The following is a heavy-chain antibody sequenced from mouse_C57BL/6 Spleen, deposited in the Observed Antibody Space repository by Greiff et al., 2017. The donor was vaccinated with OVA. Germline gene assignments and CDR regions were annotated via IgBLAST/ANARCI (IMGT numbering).Heavy chain of an antibody. CDR2: INPNNGGT. CDR1: GYTFTDYY. Sequence: EVQLQQSGPELVKPGASVKISCKASGYTFTDYYMNWVKQSHGKSLEWIGDINPNNGGTSYNQKFKGKATLTVDKSSSTAYMELRSLTSEDSAVYYCARSSFITTDGDFDYWGQGTTLTVSS. D-gene: IGHD1-1*01. V-gene: IGHV1-26*01. J-gene: IGHJ2*01. CDR3: ARSSFITTDGDFDY.